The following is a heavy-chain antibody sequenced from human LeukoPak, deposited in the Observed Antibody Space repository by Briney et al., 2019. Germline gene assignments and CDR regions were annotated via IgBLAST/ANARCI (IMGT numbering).Heavy chain of an antibody. CDR1: GGSISSSSYY. J-gene: IGHJ3*02. CDR2: IYYSGST. D-gene: IGHD6-19*01. V-gene: IGHV4-39*07. CDR3: ARPSRIAVAGTAHAFDI. Sequence: PAETLSLTCTVSGGSISSSSYYWGWIRQPPWKGLEWIASIYYSGSTYYNPSLKSRVTISVDTSKNQFSLKLSSVTAADTAVYYCARPSRIAVAGTAHAFDIWGQGTMVTVSS.